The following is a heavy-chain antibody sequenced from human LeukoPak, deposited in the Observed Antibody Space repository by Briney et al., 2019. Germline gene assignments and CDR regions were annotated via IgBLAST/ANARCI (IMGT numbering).Heavy chain of an antibody. V-gene: IGHV4-34*01. D-gene: IGHD3-10*01. CDR1: GGSFSGYY. CDR2: INHSGST. CDR3: ARSRHTIWFGGGRPNWFDP. J-gene: IGHJ5*02. Sequence: SETLSLTCAVYGGSFSGYYWSWIRQPPGKGLEWIGEINHSGSTNYNPSLKSRVTISVDTSKNQFSLKLSPVTAADTAVYYCARSRHTIWFGGGRPNWFDPWGQGTLVTVSS.